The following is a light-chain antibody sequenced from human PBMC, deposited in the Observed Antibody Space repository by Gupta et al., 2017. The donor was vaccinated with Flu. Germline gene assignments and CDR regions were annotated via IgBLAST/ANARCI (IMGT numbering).Light chain of an antibody. V-gene: IGLV2-14*01. CDR3: SPFTTANTYV. CDR1: NSDVGAYNF. CDR2: EVS. J-gene: IGLJ1*01. Sequence: HSALTQPASLSRSPAQSITISCTGTNSDVGAYNFVSWHQQHPGKAPKLILYEVSNRPAGISYRFSGSKSGNTASLTISGSQHDDEADYYCSPFTTANTYVFGTGTKVTVL.